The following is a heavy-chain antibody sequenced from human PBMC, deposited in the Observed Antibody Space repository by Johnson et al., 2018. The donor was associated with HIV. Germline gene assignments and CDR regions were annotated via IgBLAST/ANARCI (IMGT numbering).Heavy chain of an antibody. J-gene: IGHJ3*02. V-gene: IGHV3-48*04. D-gene: IGHD3-22*01. CDR3: ARDRGYWDAFDI. CDR2: ISNSGSTA. Sequence: MQLVESGGGVVQPGGSLRLSCAAPGFTFSSYAMHWIRQAPGKGLEWISYISNSGSTADYADSVKGRFSISRDNAKHSLYLQMNSLRAEDTAVYYCARDRGYWDAFDIWGQGTMVTVSS. CDR1: GFTFSSYA.